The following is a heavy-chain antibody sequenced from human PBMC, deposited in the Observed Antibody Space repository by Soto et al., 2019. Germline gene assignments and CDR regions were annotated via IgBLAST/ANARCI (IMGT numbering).Heavy chain of an antibody. J-gene: IGHJ4*02. CDR1: GGTFSNYA. CDR3: ARPVEMATISRSYLFY. V-gene: IGHV1-69*13. Sequence: PVKVSCKASGGTFSNYAINWVRQAPGQGLEWMGGIIPLFGTANYAQKFQGRVTITADESTSTAYLDLSSLRSEDTAVYYCARPVEMATISRSYLFYWGQGTLVTVSS. CDR2: IIPLFGTA. D-gene: IGHD5-12*01.